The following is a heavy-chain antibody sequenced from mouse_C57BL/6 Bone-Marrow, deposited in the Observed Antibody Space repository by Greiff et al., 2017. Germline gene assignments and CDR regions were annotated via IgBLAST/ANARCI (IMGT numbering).Heavy chain of an antibody. Sequence: EVMLVESGGGLVKPGGSLKLSCAASGFTFSSYAMSWVRQTPEKRLEWVATISDGGSYTYYPDNVKGRFTISRDNAKNNLYLQMSQLKSEDTAMYYCARVGYRDYFDYWGQGTTLTVSS. D-gene: IGHD3-1*01. CDR3: ARVGYRDYFDY. V-gene: IGHV5-4*03. CDR1: GFTFSSYA. CDR2: ISDGGSYT. J-gene: IGHJ2*01.